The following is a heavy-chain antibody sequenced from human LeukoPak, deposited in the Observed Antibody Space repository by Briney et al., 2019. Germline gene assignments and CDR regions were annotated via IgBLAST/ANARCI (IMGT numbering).Heavy chain of an antibody. CDR3: ASQGDILTGYLEWDAFDI. Sequence: PSETLSLTCAVYGGSFSGYYWGWIRQPPGKGLEWIGSIYYSGSTYYDPSLKSRVNISVDTSKNQFSLKLSSVTAADTAVYYCASQGDILTGYLEWDAFDIWGQGTMVTVSS. V-gene: IGHV4-34*01. CDR1: GGSFSGYY. J-gene: IGHJ3*02. CDR2: IYYSGST. D-gene: IGHD3-9*01.